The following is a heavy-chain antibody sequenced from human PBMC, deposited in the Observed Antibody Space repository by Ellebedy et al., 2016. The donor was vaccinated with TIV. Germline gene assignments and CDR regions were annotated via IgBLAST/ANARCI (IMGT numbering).Heavy chain of an antibody. CDR1: GYTFTGYY. J-gene: IGHJ5*02. V-gene: IGHV1-2*02. CDR3: ARARAYYDILTGFPNWFDP. CDR2: INPNSGGT. Sequence: ASVKVSXKASGYTFTGYYMHWVRQAPGQGLEWMGWINPNSGGTNYAQKFQGRVTMTRDTSISTAYMELSRLRSDDTAVYYCARARAYYDILTGFPNWFDPWGQGTLVTVSS. D-gene: IGHD3-9*01.